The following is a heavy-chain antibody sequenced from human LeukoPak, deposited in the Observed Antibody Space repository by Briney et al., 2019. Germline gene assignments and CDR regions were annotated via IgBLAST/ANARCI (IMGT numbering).Heavy chain of an antibody. D-gene: IGHD5-24*01. Sequence: PGGSLRLSCAASGFTFSSYEMNWVRQAPGKGLEWVSLIYSGGSTYCADSVKGRFTISRDNSKNTLYLQMNSLRAEDTAAYYCAKDDRWLQFCCWGQGTLVTVSA. CDR3: AKDDRWLQFCC. V-gene: IGHV3-53*01. CDR1: GFTFSSYE. CDR2: IYSGGST. J-gene: IGHJ4*02.